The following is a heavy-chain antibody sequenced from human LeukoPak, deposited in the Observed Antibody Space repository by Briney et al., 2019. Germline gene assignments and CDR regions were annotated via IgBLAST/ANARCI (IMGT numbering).Heavy chain of an antibody. J-gene: IGHJ4*02. V-gene: IGHV3-48*01. CDR1: GFTFSSYS. CDR3: ARDRGDFWSGYYTNYLDY. CDR2: ISDSSSSI. Sequence: GGSLRLSCAASGFTFSSYSMNWVRQAPGKGLEWVSYISDSSSSIYYADSVKGRFTISRDNAKNPLYLQMNSLRAEDTAVYYCARDRGDFWSGYYTNYLDYWGQGTLVTVSS. D-gene: IGHD3-3*01.